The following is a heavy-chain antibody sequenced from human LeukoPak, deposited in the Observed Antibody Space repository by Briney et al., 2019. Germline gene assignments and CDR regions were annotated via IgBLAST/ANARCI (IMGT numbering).Heavy chain of an antibody. Sequence: GGSLRLSCAASGFIFISYSINWVRQAPGKGLEWVSSISGSSSYIYFADSVKGQITISRDNAKNSVYLQMNSLRGEDTAVYYCARGSLDAFDIWGQGTMVTVSS. D-gene: IGHD3-10*01. CDR3: ARGSLDAFDI. V-gene: IGHV3-21*01. CDR2: ISGSSSYI. CDR1: GFIFISYS. J-gene: IGHJ3*02.